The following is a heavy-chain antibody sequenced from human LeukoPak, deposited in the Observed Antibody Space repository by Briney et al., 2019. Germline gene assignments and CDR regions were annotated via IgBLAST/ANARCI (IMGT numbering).Heavy chain of an antibody. CDR2: IYSGGST. J-gene: IGHJ4*02. CDR1: GFTVSSNY. CDR3: TANVLLWFGELLPTQYFDY. V-gene: IGHV3-53*01. Sequence: GGSLRLSCAASGFTVSSNYMSWVRQAPGKGLEWVSVIYSGGSTYYADSVKGRFTISRDNSKNTLYLQMNSLKTEDTAVYYCTANVLLWFGELLPTQYFDYWGQGTLVTVSS. D-gene: IGHD3-10*01.